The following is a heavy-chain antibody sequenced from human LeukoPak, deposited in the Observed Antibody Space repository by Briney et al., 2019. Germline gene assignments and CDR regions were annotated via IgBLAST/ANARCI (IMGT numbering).Heavy chain of an antibody. CDR2: IYYSGST. V-gene: IGHV4-30-4*07. CDR1: GGSISSGGYS. Sequence: PSETLSLTCAVSGGSISSGGYSWSWIRQPPGKGLEWIGYIYYSGSTYYNPSLKSRVTISVDTSKNQFSLKLSSVTAADTAVYYCARAWFGEPPYYFDYWGQGTLVTVSS. J-gene: IGHJ4*02. CDR3: ARAWFGEPPYYFDY. D-gene: IGHD3-10*01.